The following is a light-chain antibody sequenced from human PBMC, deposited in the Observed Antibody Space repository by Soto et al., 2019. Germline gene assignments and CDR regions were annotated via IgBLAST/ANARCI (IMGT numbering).Light chain of an antibody. Sequence: VMTQSPATLSVSPGERATLSCWASETVATNLAWYQQKPGQAPRLLISGASNRAAGISDRFRGSGSGTEFTLTISSLRSEDSAIYYCQQYFEWPPMTFGQGTKVDIK. CDR1: ETVATN. V-gene: IGKV3-15*01. J-gene: IGKJ1*01. CDR2: GAS. CDR3: QQYFEWPPMT.